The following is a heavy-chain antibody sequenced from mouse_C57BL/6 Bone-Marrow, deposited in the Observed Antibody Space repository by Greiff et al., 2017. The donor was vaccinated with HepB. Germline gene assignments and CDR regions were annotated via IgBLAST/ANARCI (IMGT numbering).Heavy chain of an antibody. CDR2: ISSGGDYI. V-gene: IGHV5-9-1*02. D-gene: IGHD1-1*01. Sequence: EVKVVESGEGLVKPGGSLKLSCAASGFTFSSYAMSWVRQTPEKRLEWVAYISSGGDYIYYADTVKGRFTISRDNARNTLYLQMSSLKSEDTAMYYCTRDRGHYYGSSYWYFDVWGTGTTVTVSS. J-gene: IGHJ1*03. CDR1: GFTFSSYA. CDR3: TRDRGHYYGSSYWYFDV.